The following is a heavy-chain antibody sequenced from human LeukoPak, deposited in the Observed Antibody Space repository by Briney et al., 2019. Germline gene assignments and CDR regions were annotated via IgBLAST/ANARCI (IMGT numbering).Heavy chain of an antibody. D-gene: IGHD1-26*01. V-gene: IGHV3-9*01. J-gene: IGHJ6*02. CDR3: AKDVGYSGSTGSLDV. CDR1: GFTFDDHA. CDR2: INWDSGSI. Sequence: GGSLRLSCAASGFTFDDHAMHWVRQPPGRGLEWVSGINWDSGSIGYADSVKGRFTISRDNAKNTLYLQMNSLRLEDTALYYCAKDVGYSGSTGSLDVWGQGTTVTVSS.